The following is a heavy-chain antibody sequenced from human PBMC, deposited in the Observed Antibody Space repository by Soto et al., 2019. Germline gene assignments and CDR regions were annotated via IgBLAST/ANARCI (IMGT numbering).Heavy chain of an antibody. CDR2: INHSGST. J-gene: IGHJ3*02. Sequence: PSETLSLTCAVYGGSFSGYYWSWIRQPPGKGLEWIGEINHSGSTNYNPSLKSRVTISVDTSKNQFSLKLSSVTAADTAVYYCAWGSRDVDFDICGQGTMVIVS. D-gene: IGHD3-10*02. V-gene: IGHV4-34*01. CDR1: GGSFSGYY. CDR3: AWGSRDVDFDI.